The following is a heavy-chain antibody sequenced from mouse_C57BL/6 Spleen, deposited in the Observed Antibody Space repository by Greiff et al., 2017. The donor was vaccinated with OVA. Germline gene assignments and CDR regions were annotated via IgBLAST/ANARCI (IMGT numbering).Heavy chain of an antibody. CDR1: GYTFTSYW. Sequence: QVHVKQPGAELVRPGSSVKLSCKASGYTFTSYWMHWVKQRPIQGLEWIGNIDPSDSETHYNQKFKDKATLTVDKSSSTAYMQLSSLTSEDSAVYYCAEGDRYAMDYWGQGTSVTVSS. J-gene: IGHJ4*01. D-gene: IGHD3-3*01. V-gene: IGHV1-52*01. CDR3: AEGDRYAMDY. CDR2: IDPSDSET.